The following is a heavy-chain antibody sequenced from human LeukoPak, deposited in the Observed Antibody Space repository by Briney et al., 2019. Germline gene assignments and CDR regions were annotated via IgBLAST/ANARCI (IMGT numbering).Heavy chain of an antibody. D-gene: IGHD4-23*01. CDR3: ARRPGVTSSPAERFDY. CDR1: GGSISSSSYY. J-gene: IGHJ4*02. V-gene: IGHV4-39*01. CDR2: IYYSGTS. Sequence: SETLSLTCTVSGGSISSSSYYWGWIRQPPGKGLEWIGSIYYSGTSSYNPSLKSRLTMSVDTSKNQFSLRLSSVTAADTAVYYCARRPGVTSSPAERFDYWGQGTLVPSP.